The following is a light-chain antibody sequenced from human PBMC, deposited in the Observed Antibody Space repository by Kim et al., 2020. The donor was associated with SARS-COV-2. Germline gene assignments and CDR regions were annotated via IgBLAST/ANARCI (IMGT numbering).Light chain of an antibody. CDR3: LQHNSYPLT. J-gene: IGKJ4*01. Sequence: ASVGDRVTITCRASQGIRDHLAWYQQKPGKAPKRLIYTTFILQNGVPSRFSGSGSGTGFTLTISSLQPEDFATYYCLQHNSYPLTFGGGTKVDIK. CDR2: TTF. V-gene: IGKV1-17*01. CDR1: QGIRDH.